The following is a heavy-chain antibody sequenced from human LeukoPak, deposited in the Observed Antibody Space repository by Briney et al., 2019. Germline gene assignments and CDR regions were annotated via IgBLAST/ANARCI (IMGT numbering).Heavy chain of an antibody. D-gene: IGHD3-16*01. Sequence: ASVKVSCKASGYTFTSYDINWVRQATGQGLEWMGWMNPNSGNTGYAQKFQGRVTMTRNTSISTAYMELSSLRSEDTAVYYCASLMITFGGAAPRMDAFDIWGQGTMVTVSS. CDR3: ASLMITFGGAAPRMDAFDI. CDR2: MNPNSGNT. J-gene: IGHJ3*02. CDR1: GYTFTSYD. V-gene: IGHV1-8*01.